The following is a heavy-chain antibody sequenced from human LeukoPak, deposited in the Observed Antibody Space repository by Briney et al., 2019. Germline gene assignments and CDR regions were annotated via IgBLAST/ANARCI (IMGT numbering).Heavy chain of an antibody. CDR1: GFTFSDYY. J-gene: IGHJ4*02. CDR2: ISSSGSTI. CDR3: ARVVPRGWFYDY. V-gene: IGHV3-11*01. D-gene: IGHD6-19*01. Sequence: GGPLRLSCAASGFTFSDYYMSWIRQAPGKGLEWVSYISSSGSTIYYADSVKGRFTISRDNAKNSLYLQMNSLRAEDTAVYYCARVVPRGWFYDYWGQGTLVTVSS.